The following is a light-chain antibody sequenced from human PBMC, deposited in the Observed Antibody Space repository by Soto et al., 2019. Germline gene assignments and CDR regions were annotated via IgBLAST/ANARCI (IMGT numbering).Light chain of an antibody. CDR2: EDT. J-gene: IGLJ1*01. V-gene: IGLV2-23*02. CDR1: SSDVGSYNL. Sequence: QSVLTQPASVSGSPGQSITISCTGTSSDVGSYNLVSWFQQCPGTAPKLLIFEDTKRPSGISNRFSGSKSGNTASLTISGLQAEDEADYYCCSYAGHSTFLYVFGTGTKLTV. CDR3: CSYAGHSTFLYV.